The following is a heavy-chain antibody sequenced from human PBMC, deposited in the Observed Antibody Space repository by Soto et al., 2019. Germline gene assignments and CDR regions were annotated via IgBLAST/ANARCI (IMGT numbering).Heavy chain of an antibody. CDR1: GYTFTSYA. J-gene: IGHJ5*02. D-gene: IGHD2-8*01. CDR3: ANGVRGKGPDP. CDR2: INAGNGNT. V-gene: IGHV1-3*01. Sequence: QVQLVQSGAEVKKPGASVTVSCKASGYTFTSYAMHWVRQAPGQRLEWMGWINAGNGNTKYSQKFQGRVTITRDTSASTAYMELSSLRSEDTAVYYCANGVRGKGPDPGGQGTLVTVSS.